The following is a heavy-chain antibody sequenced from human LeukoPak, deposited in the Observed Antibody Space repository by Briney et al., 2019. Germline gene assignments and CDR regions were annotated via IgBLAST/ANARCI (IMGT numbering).Heavy chain of an antibody. D-gene: IGHD1-26*01. Sequence: ASVKVSCKASGYSFTSYHIHWVRQAPGQGLEWMGFINPSGGSTNYAQKFQGRVTMTRDMSTSTVYMELSSLRSEDTAVYYCARDSPYSGSYRTFDPWGQGTLVTVSS. CDR3: ARDSPYSGSYRTFDP. CDR1: GYSFTSYH. V-gene: IGHV1-46*01. CDR2: INPSGGST. J-gene: IGHJ5*02.